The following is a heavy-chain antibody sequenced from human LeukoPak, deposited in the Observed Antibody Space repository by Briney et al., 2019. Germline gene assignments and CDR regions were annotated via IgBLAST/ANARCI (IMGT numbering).Heavy chain of an antibody. J-gene: IGHJ4*02. V-gene: IGHV3-33*01. D-gene: IGHD5-12*01. Sequence: GGSLRLSCAASGFTFSSYGMHWVRQAPGKGLEWVAVLWYDGSNKYYADSVKGRFTISRDNSKNTLYLQMNSLRAEDTAVYYCARDRRRGYGGYASYWGQGTLVTVSS. CDR1: GFTFSSYG. CDR3: ARDRRRGYGGYASY. CDR2: LWYDGSNK.